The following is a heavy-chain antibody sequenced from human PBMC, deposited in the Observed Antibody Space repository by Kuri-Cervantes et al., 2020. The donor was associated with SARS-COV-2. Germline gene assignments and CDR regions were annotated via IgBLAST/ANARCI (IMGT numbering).Heavy chain of an antibody. CDR3: ARFSWYGITNGFDY. CDR2: ISSSGSTI. Sequence: GESLKISCAASGFTFSDYYMSWIRQAPGKGLEWVSYISSSGSTIYYADSVKGRFTISRDNAKNSLYLQMNSLRAEDTAVYYCARFSWYGITNGFDYWGQGTLVTDSS. D-gene: IGHD6-13*01. V-gene: IGHV3-11*04. CDR1: GFTFSDYY. J-gene: IGHJ4*02.